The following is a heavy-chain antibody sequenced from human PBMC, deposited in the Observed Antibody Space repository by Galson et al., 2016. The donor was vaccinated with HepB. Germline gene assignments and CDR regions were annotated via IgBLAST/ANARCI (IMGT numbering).Heavy chain of an antibody. D-gene: IGHD2-2*01. CDR2: IWPGDSDT. Sequence: QSGAEVKKPGESLKISCKVSGYSFIRYWIGWVRQMPGKGLESMGIIWPGDSDTRYSPSFQGQFSITADKSISIVYLQWSSLKASDTAMSYCARGGEDTSMPYYWGQGTLVTVSS. J-gene: IGHJ4*02. CDR3: ARGGEDTSMPYY. V-gene: IGHV5-51*01. CDR1: GYSFIRYW.